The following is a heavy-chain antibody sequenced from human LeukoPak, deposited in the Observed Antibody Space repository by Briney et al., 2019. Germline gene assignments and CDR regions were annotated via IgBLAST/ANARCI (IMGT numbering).Heavy chain of an antibody. J-gene: IGHJ4*02. CDR2: INNVGSHI. Sequence: GGSLRLSCAASGFTFSSSAMNWVRQAPGKGLEWVSSINNVGSHIYYADSVKGRFTISRDNAKNSLYLQMNSLKTEDTAVYYCTRHLDGIAAYDYWGQGSLVTVSS. CDR1: GFTFSSSA. D-gene: IGHD6-13*01. CDR3: TRHLDGIAAYDY. V-gene: IGHV3-21*04.